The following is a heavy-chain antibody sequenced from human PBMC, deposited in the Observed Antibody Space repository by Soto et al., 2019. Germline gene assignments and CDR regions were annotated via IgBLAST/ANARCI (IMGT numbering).Heavy chain of an antibody. CDR3: ARVEYCSSTSCNXFDY. D-gene: IGHD2-2*01. Sequence: SVXXSCKXSGGTXSSYTXXXXXXAXGXGLXWMGRVNSILGIANNARKFQGGVTITADKSTSTAYMELSSLRSEDTAVYYCARVEYCSSTSCNXFDYWGQGTLVTVSS. J-gene: IGHJ4*02. V-gene: IGHV1-69*02. CDR2: VNSILGIA. CDR1: GGTXSSYT.